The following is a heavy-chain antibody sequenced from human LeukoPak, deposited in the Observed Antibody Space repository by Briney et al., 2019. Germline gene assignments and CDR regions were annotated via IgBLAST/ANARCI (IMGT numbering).Heavy chain of an antibody. Sequence: SETLSLTCAVYGGSFSGYYWSWIRQPPGKGLEWIGEINHSGSTNYNPSLKSRVTISVDTSKNQFSLKLSSVTAADTAVYYCARGLKYYDFWSGYYTAYFDYWSQRTLVTVSS. CDR3: ARGLKYYDFWSGYYTAYFDY. CDR2: INHSGST. CDR1: GGSFSGYY. D-gene: IGHD3-3*01. V-gene: IGHV4-34*01. J-gene: IGHJ4*02.